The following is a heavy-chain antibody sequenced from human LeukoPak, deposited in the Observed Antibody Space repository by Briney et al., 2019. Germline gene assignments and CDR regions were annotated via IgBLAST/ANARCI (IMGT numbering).Heavy chain of an antibody. Sequence: GGSLRLSCAASGFTVSSNCMTWVRQAPGMGLEWVSVLCSGGSTYYADSVKGRFTISTDNSKNTLYLQMNSPRAEDTAVYYCARKVGYGYALDYWGQGTLVTVSS. CDR2: LCSGGST. J-gene: IGHJ4*02. CDR3: ARKVGYGYALDY. V-gene: IGHV3-53*01. CDR1: GFTVSSNC. D-gene: IGHD5-18*01.